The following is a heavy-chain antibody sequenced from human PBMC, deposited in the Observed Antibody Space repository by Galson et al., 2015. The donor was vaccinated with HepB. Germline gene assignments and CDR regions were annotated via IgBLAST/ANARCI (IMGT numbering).Heavy chain of an antibody. CDR3: ARGWGVFDY. V-gene: IGHV4-34*01. CDR2: INHSGST. Sequence: PPGKGLEWIGEINHSGSTNYNPSLKSRVTISVDTSKKQFSLKLSSVTAADTAVYYCARGWGVFDYWGQGTLVTVSS. D-gene: IGHD3-16*01. J-gene: IGHJ4*02.